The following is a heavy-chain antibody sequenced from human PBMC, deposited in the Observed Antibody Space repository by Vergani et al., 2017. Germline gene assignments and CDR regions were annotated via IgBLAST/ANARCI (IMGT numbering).Heavy chain of an antibody. CDR3: ARIMSGRTRVFDY. CDR1: GGSISSYYW. Sequence: QESGPGLVKPSETLSLTCTVSGGSISSYYWSWIRQPAGKGLEWLAHIFSNDEKSYSTSLKSRLTISKDTSKSQVVLTMTNMDPVDTATYYCARIMSGRTRVFDYWGQGTLVTVSS. CDR2: IFSNDEK. V-gene: IGHV2-26*01. J-gene: IGHJ4*02. D-gene: IGHD1-1*01.